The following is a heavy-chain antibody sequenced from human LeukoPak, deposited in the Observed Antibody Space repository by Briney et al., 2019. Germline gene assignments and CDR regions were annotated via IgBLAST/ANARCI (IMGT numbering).Heavy chain of an antibody. CDR3: ARGDSSGPDY. Sequence: SVKVSCKASGGTFSSYAISWVRQAPGQGLEWMGRIIPILGIANYAQKFQGRVTITADRSTSTAYMELSSLRSEDTAVYYCARGDSSGPDYWGQGTLVTVSS. CDR2: IIPILGIA. CDR1: GGTFSSYA. V-gene: IGHV1-69*04. J-gene: IGHJ4*02. D-gene: IGHD3-22*01.